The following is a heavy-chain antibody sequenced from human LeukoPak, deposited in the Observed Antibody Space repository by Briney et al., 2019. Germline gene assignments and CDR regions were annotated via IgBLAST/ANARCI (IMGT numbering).Heavy chain of an antibody. D-gene: IGHD2-2*01. CDR3: ARGPPESTSSDY. CDR2: MNPKSTNT. CDR1: GYTFSNYD. Sequence: ASVKVSCKASGYTFSNYDINWVRQAPGQGLEWLGWMNPKSTNTGYAQKFQGRVSMTRNTSISTAYMELSSLRSDDTAMYYCARGPPESTSSDYWGQGTLVTVSS. V-gene: IGHV1-8*01. J-gene: IGHJ4*02.